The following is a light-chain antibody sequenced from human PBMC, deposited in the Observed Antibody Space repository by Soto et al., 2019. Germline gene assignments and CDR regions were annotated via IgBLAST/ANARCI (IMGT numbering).Light chain of an antibody. V-gene: IGLV2-11*01. CDR3: CSYAGSYSYV. CDR1: SSDVGDYKY. J-gene: IGLJ1*01. CDR2: DVS. Sequence: QSALTQPRSVCGSPGQSVTISCTGTSSDVGDYKYVSWYRQHPGKAPKLIIYDVSERPSGVPDRFSGSKSGNTASLTISGLQAEDEADYYCCSYAGSYSYVFGTGTKLTVL.